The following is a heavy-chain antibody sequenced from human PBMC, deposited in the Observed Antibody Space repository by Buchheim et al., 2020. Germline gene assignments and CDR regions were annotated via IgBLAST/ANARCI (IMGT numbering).Heavy chain of an antibody. CDR2: IYYSGST. CDR1: GGSISSSSYY. V-gene: IGHV4-39*01. CDR3: ARQQRFLEWLFPRGAFDP. Sequence: QLQLQESGPGLVKPSETLSLTCTVSGGSISSSSYYWGWIRQPPGQGLEWIGSIYYSGSTYYNPSLKSRVTISVDTSKNQFSLKLSSVTAADTAVYYCARQQRFLEWLFPRGAFDPWGQGTL. J-gene: IGHJ5*02. D-gene: IGHD3-3*01.